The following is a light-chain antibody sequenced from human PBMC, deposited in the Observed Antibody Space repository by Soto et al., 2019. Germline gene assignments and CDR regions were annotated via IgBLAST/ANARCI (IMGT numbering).Light chain of an antibody. J-gene: IGKJ1*01. Sequence: EIVLTQSPVTLPLSPGERATLTCRASQSVSSRYFAWYQQKPGQAPRLLIYDASSRAAGIPDRFSGSGSGTGFSLTLSRLETEDFAVYYCHQYASSRTFGPGTKVE. CDR2: DAS. V-gene: IGKV3-20*01. CDR1: QSVSSRY. CDR3: HQYASSRT.